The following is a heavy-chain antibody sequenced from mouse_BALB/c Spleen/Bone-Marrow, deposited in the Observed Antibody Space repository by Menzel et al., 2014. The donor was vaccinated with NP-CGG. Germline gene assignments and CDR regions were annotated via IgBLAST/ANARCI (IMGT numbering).Heavy chain of an antibody. D-gene: IGHD4-1*01. J-gene: IGHJ1*01. CDR3: ARVWDYWYFDV. CDR1: GFTFSDYA. Sequence: EVMLVESGGGLVQPGGSRKLSCAASGFTFSDYAMAWVRQAPGKGPEWVAFISNLASSIYYADTVTGRFTISRENAKNTLYLEMTSLRSEDTAMYYCARVWDYWYFDVWGAGTTVTVSS. CDR2: ISNLASSI. V-gene: IGHV5-15*02.